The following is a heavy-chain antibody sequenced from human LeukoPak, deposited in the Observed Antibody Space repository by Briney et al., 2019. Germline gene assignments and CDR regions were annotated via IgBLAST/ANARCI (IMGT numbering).Heavy chain of an antibody. CDR3: ASSRDGYNWFDP. V-gene: IGHV3-64*01. D-gene: IGHD5-24*01. CDR2: ISSKGDIT. J-gene: IGHJ5*02. Sequence: GGSLRLSCAASGFTFSSYYMYWVRQAPEKGLEFVSGISSKGDITYYGNSVRGRFTISRDNSKNTLYLQMNSLRAEDTAVYYCASSRDGYNWFDPWGQGTLVTVSS. CDR1: GFTFSSYY.